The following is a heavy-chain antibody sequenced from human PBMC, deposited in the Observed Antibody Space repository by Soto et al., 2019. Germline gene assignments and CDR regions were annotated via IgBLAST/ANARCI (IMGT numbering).Heavy chain of an antibody. Sequence: ASVKVSCKASGGTFSSYAISWVRQAPGQGLEWMGGIIPIFGTANYAQKFQGRVTITADESTSTAYMELSSLRSEDTAVYYCARDLVGIAAASREGLLVDVWGQGTTVTVSS. CDR1: GGTFSSYA. V-gene: IGHV1-69*13. D-gene: IGHD6-13*01. CDR2: IIPIFGTA. CDR3: ARDLVGIAAASREGLLVDV. J-gene: IGHJ6*02.